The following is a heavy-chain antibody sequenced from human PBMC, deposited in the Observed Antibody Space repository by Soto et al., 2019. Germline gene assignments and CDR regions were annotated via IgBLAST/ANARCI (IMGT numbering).Heavy chain of an antibody. CDR3: AKDSRERRSYYYYGMDV. CDR2: ISYDGSNK. J-gene: IGHJ6*02. V-gene: IGHV3-30*18. CDR1: GFTFSSYG. D-gene: IGHD1-1*01. Sequence: GGSLRLSCAASGFTFSSYGMHWVRQAPGKGLEWVAVISYDGSNKYYADSVKGRFTISRDNSKNTLYLQMNSLRAEDTAVYYCAKDSRERRSYYYYGMDVWGQGTTVTVSS.